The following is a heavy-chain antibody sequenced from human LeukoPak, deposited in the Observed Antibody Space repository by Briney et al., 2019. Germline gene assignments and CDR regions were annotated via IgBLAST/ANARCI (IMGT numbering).Heavy chain of an antibody. CDR1: GFTFSIYA. D-gene: IGHD3-22*01. CDR2: VSGSGGTA. CDR3: AKKGYYDGSGYYMYYFDH. J-gene: IGHJ4*02. V-gene: IGHV3-23*01. Sequence: GGSLRLSCAASGFTFSIYAMSWVRQAPGKGLEWVSAVSGSGGTAYYADSVKGRFTISRDNSKNTLYLQMNSLRAEDTAVYYCAKKGYYDGSGYYMYYFDHWGQGTLVTVSS.